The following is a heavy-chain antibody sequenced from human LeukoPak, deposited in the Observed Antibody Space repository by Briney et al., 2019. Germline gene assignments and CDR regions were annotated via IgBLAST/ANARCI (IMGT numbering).Heavy chain of an antibody. J-gene: IGHJ3*02. CDR3: TRGPVLLWFGEPDAFDI. CDR1: GFTFGDYA. D-gene: IGHD3-10*01. V-gene: IGHV3-49*03. CDR2: IRSKAYGGTT. Sequence: GGSLRLSCTASGFTFGDYAMSWFRQAPGKGLEWVGFIRSKAYGGTTEYAASVKGRFTISRDDSKSIAYLQMNSLKTEDTAVYYCTRGPVLLWFGEPDAFDIWGQGTMVTVSS.